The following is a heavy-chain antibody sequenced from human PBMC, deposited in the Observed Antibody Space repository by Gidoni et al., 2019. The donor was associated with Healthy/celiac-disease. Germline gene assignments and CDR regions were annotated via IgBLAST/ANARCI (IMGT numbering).Heavy chain of an antibody. V-gene: IGHV1-3*01. CDR1: GYTFTSYA. D-gene: IGHD3-3*01. Sequence: QVQLVQSGAEAKKPGASVKVSCKASGYTFTSYAMHWLRQAPGQRLEWMGWINAGNGNTKYSQKFQGRVTITRDTSASTAYMGLSSLRAEDTAVYYCALSPIFGVVIMGGSFDYWGQGTLVTVSS. CDR2: INAGNGNT. J-gene: IGHJ4*02. CDR3: ALSPIFGVVIMGGSFDY.